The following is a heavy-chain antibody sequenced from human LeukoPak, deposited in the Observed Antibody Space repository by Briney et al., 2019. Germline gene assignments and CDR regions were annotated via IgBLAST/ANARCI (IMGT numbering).Heavy chain of an antibody. D-gene: IGHD3-22*01. CDR2: IYHSGST. Sequence: SETLSLTCAVSGYSISSGYYWGWIRQPPGKGLEWIGSIYHSGSTYYNPSLKSRVTISVDTSKNQFSLKLSSMTAADTAVYYCARPYYYDSSGYYPDAFDIWGQGTMVTVSS. V-gene: IGHV4-38-2*01. J-gene: IGHJ3*02. CDR3: ARPYYYDSSGYYPDAFDI. CDR1: GYSISSGYY.